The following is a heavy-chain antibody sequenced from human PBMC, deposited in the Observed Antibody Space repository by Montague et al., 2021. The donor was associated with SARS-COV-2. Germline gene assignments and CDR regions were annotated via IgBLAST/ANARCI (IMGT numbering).Heavy chain of an antibody. D-gene: IGHD3-3*01. V-gene: IGHV4-59*01. J-gene: IGHJ6*02. CDR2: IYYSGST. CDR3: ARSRRITIFGVGLSNYYGMDV. Sequence: SETLSLTCTVSGGSISSYYWSWIRQPPGKGLEWIGYIYYSGSTNYNPSLKSRVTLSVDTSKNQFSLKLSSVTAADTAVYYCARSRRITIFGVGLSNYYGMDVWGQGTTVTVSS. CDR1: GGSISSYY.